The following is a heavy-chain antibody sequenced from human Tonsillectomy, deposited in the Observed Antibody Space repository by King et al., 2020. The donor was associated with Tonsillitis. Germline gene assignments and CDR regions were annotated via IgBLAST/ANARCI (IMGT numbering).Heavy chain of an antibody. V-gene: IGHV3-30*03. J-gene: IGHJ4*02. CDR3: ALPPPRATRQPIDY. CDR2: ISYDGSYK. Sequence: QLVQSGGGVVQPGRSLRLSCAASGFTFSSYAMHWVRQAPGKGLEWEALISYDGSYKNYAVSVKGRFTISRDNSKNTLSLQMNSLRAEDTAVYYCALPPPRATRQPIDYWGQGTMVTVSS. CDR1: GFTFSSYA. D-gene: IGHD1-1*01.